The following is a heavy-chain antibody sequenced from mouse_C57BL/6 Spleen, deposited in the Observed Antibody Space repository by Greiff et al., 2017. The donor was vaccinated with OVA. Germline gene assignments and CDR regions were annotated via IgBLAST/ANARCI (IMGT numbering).Heavy chain of an antibody. CDR2: IDPEDGDT. D-gene: IGHD1-1*01. J-gene: IGHJ2*01. Sequence: VQLQQSGAELVRPGASVKLSCTASGFNIKDYYMHWVKQRPEQGLEWIGRIDPEDGDTEYAPKFQGKATMTADTSSNTAYLQLSSLTSEDTAVYYCTTDYGSSYLFDYWGQGTTLTVSS. CDR1: GFNIKDYY. V-gene: IGHV14-1*01. CDR3: TTDYGSSYLFDY.